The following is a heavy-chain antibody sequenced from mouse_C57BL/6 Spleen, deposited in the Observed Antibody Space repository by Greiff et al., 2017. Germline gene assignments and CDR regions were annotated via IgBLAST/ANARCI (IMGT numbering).Heavy chain of an antibody. Sequence: VQLQQSGAELAKPGASVKLSCKASGYTFTSYWMHWVKQRPGQGLEWIGYINPSSGYTKYNQKFKDKATLTAAKSSSTAYMQLSSLTYEDSAVYYCARAAPRDYFDYWGQGTTLTVSS. J-gene: IGHJ2*01. CDR2: INPSSGYT. V-gene: IGHV1-7*01. CDR3: ARAAPRDYFDY. CDR1: GYTFTSYW.